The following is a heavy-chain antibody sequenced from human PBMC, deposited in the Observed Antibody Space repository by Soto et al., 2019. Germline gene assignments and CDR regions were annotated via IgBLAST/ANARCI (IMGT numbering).Heavy chain of an antibody. Sequence: EVQLVESGGGLVQPGRSLRLSCAASGFTFDDYAMHWVRQAPGKGLEWVSGISWNSGSIGYADSVKGRFTISRDNAKNSLYLQMDSLRAEDTAFYYCVKDLAYSASSVHCGMDVWGQGTTVTVSS. J-gene: IGHJ6*02. CDR3: VKDLAYSASSVHCGMDV. V-gene: IGHV3-9*01. D-gene: IGHD6-6*01. CDR1: GFTFDDYA. CDR2: ISWNSGSI.